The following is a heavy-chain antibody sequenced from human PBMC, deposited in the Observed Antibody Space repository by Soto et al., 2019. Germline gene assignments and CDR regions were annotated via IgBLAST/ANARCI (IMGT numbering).Heavy chain of an antibody. J-gene: IGHJ5*02. CDR1: GGTFSSYA. CDR2: IIPIFGTA. CDR3: ARSITIFGVVRWFDP. D-gene: IGHD3-3*01. Sequence: QVQLVQSGAEVKKPGSSVKVSCKASGGTFSSYAISWVRQAPGQGLEWMGGIIPIFGTANYAQKFQGRVTITADEATSTAYMDLSSLRSEDTAVYYCARSITIFGVVRWFDPWGQGTLVTVSS. V-gene: IGHV1-69*01.